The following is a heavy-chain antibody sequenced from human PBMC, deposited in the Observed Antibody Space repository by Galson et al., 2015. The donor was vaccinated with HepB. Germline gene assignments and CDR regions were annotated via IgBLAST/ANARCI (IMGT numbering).Heavy chain of an antibody. J-gene: IGHJ6*02. CDR2: IRSKANYHET. Sequence: SLRLSCAASGFTSSGSSIHWVRQASGKGLEWIARIRSKANYHETAYSASVTGRFTISRDDSNNTAYLEMNSLKTEDTAIYYCTKPGGVTVAGTHYYYGFDVWGQGTTVTVSS. CDR1: GFTSSGSS. D-gene: IGHD6-19*01. V-gene: IGHV3-73*01. CDR3: TKPGGVTVAGTHYYYGFDV.